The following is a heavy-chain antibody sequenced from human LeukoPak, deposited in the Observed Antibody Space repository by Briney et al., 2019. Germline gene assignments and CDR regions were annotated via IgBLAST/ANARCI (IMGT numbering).Heavy chain of an antibody. CDR1: GVFISSSNSY. V-gene: IGHV4-39*07. D-gene: IGHD6-13*01. Sequence: ETLSLTCTVSGVFISSSNSYWGWIRQPPGKGLEWIGSIYYSGSTYYNPSLKSRVTISVDTSKNQFSLKLSSVTAADTAVYYCARTSSWYYFDHWGQGTLVTASS. CDR2: IYYSGST. J-gene: IGHJ4*02. CDR3: ARTSSWYYFDH.